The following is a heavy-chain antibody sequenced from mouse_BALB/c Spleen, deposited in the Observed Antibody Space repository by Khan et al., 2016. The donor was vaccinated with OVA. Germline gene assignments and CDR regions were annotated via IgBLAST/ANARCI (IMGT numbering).Heavy chain of an antibody. CDR3: ARRDYDSSYPGFAY. CDR1: GYPFTDYV. V-gene: IGHV1-81*01. D-gene: IGHD1-1*01. J-gene: IGHJ3*01. Sequence: QVQLQQSGPDLVKPGASVKMSCKASGYPFTDYVITWVRQRSGQGLEWIGAIYPGSITIYSNENFRGEATLTADKSSNPAYMQLSSLPPADSEVDFCARRDYDSSYPGFAYWGQGTLVTVSA. CDR2: IYPGSITI.